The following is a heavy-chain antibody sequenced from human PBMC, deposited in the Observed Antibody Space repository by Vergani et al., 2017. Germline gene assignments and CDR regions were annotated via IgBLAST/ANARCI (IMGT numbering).Heavy chain of an antibody. CDR1: GGSISSYY. V-gene: IGHV4-59*01. J-gene: IGHJ4*02. D-gene: IGHD1-26*01. CDR3: ARSSWEPPDSDFDY. Sequence: QVQLQESGPGLVKPSETLSLTCTVSGGSISSYYWSWIRQPPGKGLEWIGYIYYSGSTNYNPSLKSRVTIAVDTSKNQFALKLSSVTAADTAVYYCARSSWEPPDSDFDYWGQGTLVTVSS. CDR2: IYYSGST.